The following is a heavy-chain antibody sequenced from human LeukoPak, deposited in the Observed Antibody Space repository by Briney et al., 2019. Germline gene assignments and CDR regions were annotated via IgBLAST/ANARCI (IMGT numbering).Heavy chain of an antibody. V-gene: IGHV3-11*01. D-gene: IGHD3-22*01. Sequence: LSLTCTVSGGSISSSSYYWGWIRQAPGKGLEWVSYISSSGSTIYYADSVKGRFTISRDNAKNSLYLQMNSLRADDTAVYYCARDFGDTSDTYFQHWGQGTLVTVSS. J-gene: IGHJ1*01. CDR1: GGSISSSSYY. CDR2: ISSSGSTI. CDR3: ARDFGDTSDTYFQH.